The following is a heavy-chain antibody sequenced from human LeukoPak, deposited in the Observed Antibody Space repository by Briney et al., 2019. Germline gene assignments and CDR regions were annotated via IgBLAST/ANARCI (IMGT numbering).Heavy chain of an antibody. V-gene: IGHV3-21*01. D-gene: IGHD6-13*01. CDR1: GFTFSCYS. CDR2: NSSSSSYI. J-gene: IGHJ6*03. CDR3: ARTVRQQLVRGFYYYMDV. Sequence: GGSLRLSCAASGFTFSCYSMNSVRQAPGKGLEWVSSNSSSSSYIYYADSVKGRFTISRDNAKNSLYLQMNSLRAEDTAVYYCARTVRQQLVRGFYYYMDVWGKGTTVTVSS.